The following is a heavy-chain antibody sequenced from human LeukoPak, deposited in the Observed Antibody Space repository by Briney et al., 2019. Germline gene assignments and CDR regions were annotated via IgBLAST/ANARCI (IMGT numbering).Heavy chain of an antibody. Sequence: GGSLRLSCVASGFTFDDYAMRWVRQAPGKGLEWVSLITWDGTTTYYADSVKGRFTVSRDNSKNSLYLQMNSLRPEDTALYYCAKDDNCSGGSCPIDYWGQGTLVTVSS. J-gene: IGHJ4*02. D-gene: IGHD2-15*01. CDR2: ITWDGTTT. CDR3: AKDDNCSGGSCPIDY. V-gene: IGHV3-43*01. CDR1: GFTFDDYA.